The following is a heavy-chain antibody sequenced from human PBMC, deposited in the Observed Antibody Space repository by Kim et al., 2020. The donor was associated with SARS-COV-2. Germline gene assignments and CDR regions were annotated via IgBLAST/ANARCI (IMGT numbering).Heavy chain of an antibody. CDR2: ISYDGSNK. CDR1: GFTFSSYA. CDR3: ARGDIVVVPAAITTLDY. Sequence: GGSLRLSCAASGFTFSSYAMHWVRQAPGKGLEWVAVISYDGSNKYYADSVKGRFTISRDNSKNTLYLQMNSLRAEDTAVYYCARGDIVVVPAAITTLDYWGQGTLVTVSS. V-gene: IGHV3-30-3*01. J-gene: IGHJ4*02. D-gene: IGHD2-2*01.